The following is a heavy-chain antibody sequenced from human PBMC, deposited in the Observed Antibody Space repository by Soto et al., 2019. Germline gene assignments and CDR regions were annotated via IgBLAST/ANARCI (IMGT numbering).Heavy chain of an antibody. V-gene: IGHV4-4*02. D-gene: IGHD3-22*01. CDR1: GGSIISSNW. CDR3: ARFYDSSGGDAFDI. Sequence: PSETLSLTCAVSGGSIISSNWWSCVRQPPGKGLEWIGEIYHSGSTNYNPSLKSRVTISVDKSKNQFSLKLSSVTAADTAVYYCARFYDSSGGDAFDIWGQGTMVTVSS. J-gene: IGHJ3*02. CDR2: IYHSGST.